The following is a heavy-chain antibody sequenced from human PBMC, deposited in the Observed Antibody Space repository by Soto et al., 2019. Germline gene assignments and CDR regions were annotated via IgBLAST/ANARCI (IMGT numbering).Heavy chain of an antibody. CDR3: ATHMGYRPGGGATAPFDY. V-gene: IGHV1-18*01. Sequence: GASVKVSCKASGYTFTSYGISWVRQAPGQGLEWMGWISAYNGNTNYAQKLQGRVTMTTDTSTSTAYMELRSLRSDDTAVYYCATHMGYRPGGGATAPFDYWGQGTLVTVSS. CDR2: ISAYNGNT. D-gene: IGHD1-26*01. J-gene: IGHJ4*02. CDR1: GYTFTSYG.